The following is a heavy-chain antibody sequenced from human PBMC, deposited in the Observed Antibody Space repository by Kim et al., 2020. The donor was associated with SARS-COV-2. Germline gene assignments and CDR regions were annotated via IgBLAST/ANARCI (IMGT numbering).Heavy chain of an antibody. CDR2: INPNTGAT. CDR1: GYRFAGHY. J-gene: IGHJ6*02. V-gene: IGHV1-2*06. CDR3: ARGSIAVAGSHYFYGMDV. Sequence: ASVKVSCEASGYRFAGHYIHWVRQAPVQGLEWMGRINPNTGATKYSKKFQGRVTVTRDTSVRIAHLDLSSLTSDDTAVYFCARGSIAVAGSHYFYGMDVWGQGTTVTLSS. D-gene: IGHD6-19*01.